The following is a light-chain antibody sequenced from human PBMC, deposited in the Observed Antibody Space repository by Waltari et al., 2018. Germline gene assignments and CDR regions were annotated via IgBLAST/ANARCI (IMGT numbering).Light chain of an antibody. CDR3: QQRRDWPLT. V-gene: IGKV3-11*01. CDR1: QSVTNY. J-gene: IGKJ4*01. CDR2: DTS. Sequence: EIVSTHSPAILSLSPPARASLSCRASQSVTNYLAWYQQKPGQAPRLLIYDTSNRATGIPARFSGSGFGTDFTLTSSSLEPEDFAVYYCQQRRDWPLTFGGGTKVEIK.